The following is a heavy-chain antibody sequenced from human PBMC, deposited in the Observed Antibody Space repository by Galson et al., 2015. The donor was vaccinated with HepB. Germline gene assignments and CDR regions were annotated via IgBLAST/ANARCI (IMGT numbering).Heavy chain of an antibody. D-gene: IGHD3-3*01. CDR3: ARVAYDFWSPTEVPPNDNWFDP. CDR1: GDSISGSSYY. J-gene: IGHJ5*02. V-gene: IGHV4-39*07. Sequence: SETLSLTCTVSGDSISGSSYYWGWVRQPPGEGLEFIGSIYHSGSTYYKPSLKSRVTMSVDKSKNQFSLKLSSVTAADTAVYYCARVAYDFWSPTEVPPNDNWFDPWGQGTLVTVSS. CDR2: IYHSGST.